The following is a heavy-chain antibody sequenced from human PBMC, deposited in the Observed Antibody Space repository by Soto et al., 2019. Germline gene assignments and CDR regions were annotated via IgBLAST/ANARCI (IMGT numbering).Heavy chain of an antibody. CDR2: IDPGDSKT. Sequence: GESLKISCKGSGYNFDTYWINWVRQMPGKGLEWMGRIDPGDSKTKYSPSLEGHISISVDTSINTTYLQWSSLKPSDTAIYYCARRIAAAGGYYYYAFDVWGQGTAVTVSS. V-gene: IGHV5-10-1*01. CDR1: GYNFDTYW. J-gene: IGHJ6*02. CDR3: ARRIAAAGGYYYYAFDV. D-gene: IGHD6-13*01.